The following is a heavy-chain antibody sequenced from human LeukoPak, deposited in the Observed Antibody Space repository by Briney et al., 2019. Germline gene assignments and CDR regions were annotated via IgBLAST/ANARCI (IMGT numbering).Heavy chain of an antibody. Sequence: GSLRLSCAASGFTFSSYAMSWVRQAPGKGLEWIGEINHSGSTNYNPSLKSRVTISVDTSKNQFSLKLSSVTAADTAVYYCARRAVAGIVSAFDIWGQGTMVTVSS. CDR3: ARRAVAGIVSAFDI. CDR2: INHSGST. CDR1: GFTFSSYA. D-gene: IGHD6-19*01. V-gene: IGHV4-34*01. J-gene: IGHJ3*02.